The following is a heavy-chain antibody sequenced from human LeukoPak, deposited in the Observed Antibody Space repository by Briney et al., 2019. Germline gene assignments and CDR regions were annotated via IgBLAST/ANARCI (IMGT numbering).Heavy chain of an antibody. V-gene: IGHV3-13*01. Sequence: GGSLRLSCAASGFTFNDYDMHWVRQVIGKGLEWVSAIGIRGDTHYSGSVKGRFTISRENAESSLYLQMNSLRAEDTAVYYCARGGIQVSGIDEFDYWGQGTLVTVSS. CDR3: ARGGIQVSGIDEFDY. D-gene: IGHD6-19*01. CDR1: GFTFNDYD. J-gene: IGHJ4*02. CDR2: IGIRGDT.